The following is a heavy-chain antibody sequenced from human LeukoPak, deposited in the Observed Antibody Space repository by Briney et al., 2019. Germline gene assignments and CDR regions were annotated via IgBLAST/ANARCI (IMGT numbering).Heavy chain of an antibody. D-gene: IGHD3-3*01. CDR2: ISGSGGST. CDR3: AKKRSSITIFGVVNYFDY. V-gene: IGHV3-23*01. J-gene: IGHJ4*02. Sequence: GGSLRLSCAASGFTFSSYAMSWVRQAPGKGLEWVSAISGSGGSTYYAGSVKGRFTISRDNSKNTLYLQMNSLRAEDTAVYYCAKKRSSITIFGVVNYFDYWGQGTLVTVSS. CDR1: GFTFSSYA.